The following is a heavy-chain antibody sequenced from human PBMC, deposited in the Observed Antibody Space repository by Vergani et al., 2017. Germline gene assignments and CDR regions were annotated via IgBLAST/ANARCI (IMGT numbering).Heavy chain of an antibody. V-gene: IGHV3-30*14. J-gene: IGHJ3*02. D-gene: IGHD2-21*01. CDR1: GFAFNSYV. CDR3: ARDLPHIVVFGAFDI. Sequence: QVQLVESGGGVVQPGRSLRLSCTASGFAFNSYVMHWVRQAPGKGLEWVALISYDGSNKYYADSVKGRFTISRDSSNNTLFLQMNSLRTEDTAVYYCARDLPHIVVFGAFDILGQGTMVTVSS. CDR2: ISYDGSNK.